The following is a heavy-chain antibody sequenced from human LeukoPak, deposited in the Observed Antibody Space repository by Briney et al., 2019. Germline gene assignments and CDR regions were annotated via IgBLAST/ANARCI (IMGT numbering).Heavy chain of an antibody. CDR1: GFTFSSYD. J-gene: IGHJ5*02. CDR3: ARDLGTHGGYVDP. D-gene: IGHD6-19*01. CDR2: ISTSDSTI. V-gene: IGHV3-48*03. Sequence: PGGSLTLSCAASGFTFSSYDMNWVRQAPGKWLEWVSYISTSDSTIYYADSVKGRSTISRDNAKSSLYLQMGSLRVDDTGIYYCARDLGTHGGYVDPWGQGTLVTVSS.